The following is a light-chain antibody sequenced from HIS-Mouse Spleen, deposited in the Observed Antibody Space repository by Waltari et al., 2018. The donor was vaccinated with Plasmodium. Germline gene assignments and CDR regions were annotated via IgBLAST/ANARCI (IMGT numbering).Light chain of an antibody. CDR2: EVS. CDR3: SSYTSSSTLLYV. J-gene: IGLJ1*01. CDR1: SSDVGGYNY. V-gene: IGLV2-14*01. Sequence: QSALTQPASVSGSPGQSITISCTGTSSDVGGYNYVSWYQQHPGKAPKLMSYEVSTRPPGVSNRFSGSKSGNTASLTISGLQAEDEADYYCSSYTSSSTLLYVFGTGTKVTVL.